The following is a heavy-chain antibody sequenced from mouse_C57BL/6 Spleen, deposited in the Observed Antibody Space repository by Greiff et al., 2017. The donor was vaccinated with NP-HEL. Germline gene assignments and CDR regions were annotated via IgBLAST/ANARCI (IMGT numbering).Heavy chain of an antibody. CDR2: INPNNGGT. CDR3: ARWEELLRYQH. D-gene: IGHD1-1*01. CDR1: GYTFTDYN. V-gene: IGHV1-18*01. J-gene: IGHJ3*01. Sequence: EVQLQQSGPELVKPGASVKIPCKASGYTFTDYNMDWVKQSHGKSLEWIGDINPNNGGTSYNQKFKGKATLTVDKSSSTAYMELRSLTSEDTAVYYCARWEELLRYQHWGQGTLVTVSA.